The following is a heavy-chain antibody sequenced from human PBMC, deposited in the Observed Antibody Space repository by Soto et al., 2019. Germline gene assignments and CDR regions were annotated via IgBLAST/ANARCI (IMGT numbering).Heavy chain of an antibody. Sequence: EVQLLESGGGLVQPGGSLRLSCAASGFTFSSYAMSWVRQAPGKGLEWVSAISGSGGSTYYADSVKGRFTISRDNSKNTLYLQMNSLRAEDTAVYYCAKDHYGYSGYGSGTFDYWGQGTLVTVSS. J-gene: IGHJ4*02. V-gene: IGHV3-23*01. D-gene: IGHD5-12*01. CDR2: ISGSGGST. CDR3: AKDHYGYSGYGSGTFDY. CDR1: GFTFSSYA.